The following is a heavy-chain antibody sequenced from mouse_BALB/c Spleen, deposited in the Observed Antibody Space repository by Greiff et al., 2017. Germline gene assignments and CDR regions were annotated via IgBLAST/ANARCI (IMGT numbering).Heavy chain of an antibody. CDR2: INPSNGGT. J-gene: IGHJ3*01. CDR3: TRRGPNWAWFAY. Sequence: QVQLKESGAELVKPGASVKLSCKASGYTFTSYYMYWVKQRPGQGLEWIGEINPSNGGTNFNEKFKSKATLTVDKSSSTAYMQLSSPTSEDSAVYYCTRRGPNWAWFAYWGQGTLVTVSA. V-gene: IGHV1S81*02. D-gene: IGHD4-1*01. CDR1: GYTFTSYY.